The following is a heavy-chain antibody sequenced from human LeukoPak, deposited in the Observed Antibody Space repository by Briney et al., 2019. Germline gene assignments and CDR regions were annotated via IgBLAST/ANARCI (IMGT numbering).Heavy chain of an antibody. D-gene: IGHD2/OR15-2a*01. V-gene: IGHV3-30*04. Sequence: TGGSLRLSCVASGFTFRSYAMSWVRQAPGKGLEWVAVISYDGSNKYYADSVKGRFTISRDNSKNTLYLQMNGLRAEDTAVYYCAREARTTLDYWGQGTLVTVSS. J-gene: IGHJ4*02. CDR2: ISYDGSNK. CDR3: AREARTTLDY. CDR1: GFTFRSYA.